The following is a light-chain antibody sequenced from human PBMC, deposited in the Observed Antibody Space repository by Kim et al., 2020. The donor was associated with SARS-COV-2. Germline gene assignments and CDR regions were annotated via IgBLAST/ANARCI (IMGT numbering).Light chain of an antibody. CDR2: DAS. V-gene: IGKV1-5*01. J-gene: IGKJ1*01. CDR1: QSISNW. Sequence: ASVGDRVTITCRASQSISNWLAWYQQKPGKAPKVLIYDASSLESGVPSRFSGSGSGTEFTLTISSLQSDDFATYYCQEYKSYLRTFGQGTKVEVK. CDR3: QEYKSYLRT.